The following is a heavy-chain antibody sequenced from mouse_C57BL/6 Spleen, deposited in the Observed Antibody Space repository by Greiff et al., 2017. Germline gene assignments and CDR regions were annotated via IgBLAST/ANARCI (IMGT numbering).Heavy chain of an antibody. CDR1: GYTFTEYT. Sequence: VKLMESGAELVKPGASVKLSCKASGYTFTEYTIHWVKQRSGQGLEWIGWFYPGSGSIKYNEKFKDKATLTADKSSSTVYMELSRLTSEDSAVYFCARHEGGYYYGSRYFDYWGQGTTLTVSS. CDR2: FYPGSGSI. J-gene: IGHJ2*01. V-gene: IGHV1-62-2*01. D-gene: IGHD1-1*01. CDR3: ARHEGGYYYGSRYFDY.